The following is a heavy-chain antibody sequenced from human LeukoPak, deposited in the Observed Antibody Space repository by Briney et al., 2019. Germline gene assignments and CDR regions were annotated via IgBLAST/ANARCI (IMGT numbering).Heavy chain of an antibody. V-gene: IGHV1-2*02. J-gene: IGHJ4*02. CDR2: INPNSGGT. CDR3: ARGLSRELRNMGY. Sequence: ASVKVSCKASGYTFTGYYMHWVRQAPGQGLEWMGWINPNSGGTNYAQKFQGRVTMARDTSISTAYTELSRLRSDDTAVYYCARGLSRELRNMGYWGQGTLVTVSS. CDR1: GYTFTGYY. D-gene: IGHD1-7*01.